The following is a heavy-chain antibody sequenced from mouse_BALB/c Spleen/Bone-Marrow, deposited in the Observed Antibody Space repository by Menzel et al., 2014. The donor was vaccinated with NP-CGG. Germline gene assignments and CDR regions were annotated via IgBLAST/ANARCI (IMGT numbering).Heavy chain of an antibody. V-gene: IGHV1-37*01. CDR1: GYSFAGYF. Sequence: VQLQQPGPELVKPGASVKISCKASGYSFAGYFMNWVKQSHGKSLEWIGRISPYNGDTFYNQKFKGKATLTVGKSSSTAHMELLSLTSEDSAVYYCGRSYGYDDWFAYWGQGTLVTVSA. CDR3: GRSYGYDDWFAY. CDR2: ISPYNGDT. D-gene: IGHD2-2*01. J-gene: IGHJ3*01.